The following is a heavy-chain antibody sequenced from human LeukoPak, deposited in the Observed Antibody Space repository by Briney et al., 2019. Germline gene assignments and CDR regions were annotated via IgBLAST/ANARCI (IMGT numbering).Heavy chain of an antibody. CDR2: IVVGSGNT. D-gene: IGHD3-22*01. V-gene: IGHV1-58*01. Sequence: SVKVSCKASGFTFTSSAVQWVRQARGQRLEWIGWIVVGSGNTNYAQKFQERVTITRDMSTSTAYMELSSLRSEDTAVYYCARGLYPDYYVSSGSSPPEHWGQGTLVTVSS. J-gene: IGHJ1*01. CDR3: ARGLYPDYYVSSGSSPPEH. CDR1: GFTFTSSA.